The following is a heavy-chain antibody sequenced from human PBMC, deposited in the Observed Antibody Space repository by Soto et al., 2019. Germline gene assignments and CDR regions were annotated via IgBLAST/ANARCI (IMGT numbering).Heavy chain of an antibody. D-gene: IGHD3-3*01. CDR3: TTDEYFGVVDHYYYYYGMDV. J-gene: IGHJ6*02. V-gene: IGHV3-15*07. CDR2: IKSKTDGGTT. Sequence: EVQLVESGGGLVKPGGSLRLSCAASGFTFSNAWMNWVRQAPGKGLEWVGRIKSKTDGGTTDYAAPVKGRFTISRDDSKNTLYLQMNSLKTEDTAVYYCTTDEYFGVVDHYYYYYGMDVWGQGTTVTVSS. CDR1: GFTFSNAW.